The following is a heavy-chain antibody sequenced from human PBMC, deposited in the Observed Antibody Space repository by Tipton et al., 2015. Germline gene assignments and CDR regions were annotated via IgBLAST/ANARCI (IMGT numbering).Heavy chain of an antibody. CDR2: VQYDGKKK. J-gene: IGHJ3*01. D-gene: IGHD7-27*01. V-gene: IGHV3-30*03. Sequence: SLRLSCAASGFTFRSFGMHWVRQAPGKGLAWVASVQYDGKKKDYADSVKGRFTISRDNSQDTLYLHMNSLRAEDTGVYYCARFNTYLGAFDFWGQGTMVTVSS. CDR1: GFTFRSFG. CDR3: ARFNTYLGAFDF.